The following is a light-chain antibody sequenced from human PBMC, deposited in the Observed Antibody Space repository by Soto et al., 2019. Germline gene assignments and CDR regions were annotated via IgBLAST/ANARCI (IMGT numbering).Light chain of an antibody. V-gene: IGLV2-11*01. CDR3: CSYAGSYSFGV. J-gene: IGLJ3*02. Sequence: QSALTQPRSVSGSPGQSVTVSCTGTSSDVGAYNYVSWYQQRPGKAPKLMIYDVTKRPSGVPDRFSGSKSGNTASLTISGLQAEDEADYYCCSYAGSYSFGVFGGGTKVTVL. CDR1: SSDVGAYNY. CDR2: DVT.